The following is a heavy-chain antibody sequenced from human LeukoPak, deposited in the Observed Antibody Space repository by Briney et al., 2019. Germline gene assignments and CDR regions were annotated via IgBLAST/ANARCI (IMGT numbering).Heavy chain of an antibody. J-gene: IGHJ4*02. D-gene: IGHD3-10*01. CDR1: GYTFTSYA. CDR3: ARGGPRSGSYSLSYLDY. CDR2: INTNTGNP. V-gene: IGHV7-4-1*02. Sequence: ASVKVSCKASGYTFTSYAMNWVRQAPGQGLEWMGWINTNTGNPTYAQGFTGRFVFSLDTSVSTAYLQISSLKAEDTAVYYCARGGPRSGSYSLSYLDYWGQGTLVTVSS.